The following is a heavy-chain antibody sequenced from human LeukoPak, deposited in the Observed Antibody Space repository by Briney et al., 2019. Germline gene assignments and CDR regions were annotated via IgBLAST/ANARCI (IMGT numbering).Heavy chain of an antibody. CDR1: GFTFSNYD. D-gene: IGHD3-3*01. Sequence: GRSLRLSCAASGFTFSNYDMHWVRQAPGKGLEWVAVISYDGTNKYYADSVKGRFTISRENSKSTLYLQMNSLRAEDTAVYYCAKENDFVYWGQGTLVTVSS. CDR2: ISYDGTNK. CDR3: AKENDFVY. J-gene: IGHJ4*02. V-gene: IGHV3-30*18.